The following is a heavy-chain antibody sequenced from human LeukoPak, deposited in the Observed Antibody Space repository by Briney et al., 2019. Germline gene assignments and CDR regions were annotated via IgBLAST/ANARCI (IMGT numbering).Heavy chain of an antibody. CDR2: FSVSGGTT. CDR3: ASSPRGKRDGYRYFDY. CDR1: GFTFSSYA. D-gene: IGHD5-24*01. Sequence: GGSLRLSCAASGFTFSSYAMSWVRQAPGKGLEWVSGFSVSGGTTYYADSVKGRFTISRDNSKNTLYLQIDSLRAEDTAVYYCASSPRGKRDGYRYFDYWGQGTLVTVSS. V-gene: IGHV3-23*01. J-gene: IGHJ4*02.